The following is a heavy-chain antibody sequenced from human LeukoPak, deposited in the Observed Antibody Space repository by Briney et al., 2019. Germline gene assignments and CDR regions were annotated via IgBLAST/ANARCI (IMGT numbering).Heavy chain of an antibody. Sequence: ASVKVSCKASGYTFTSYDINWVRQAPGQGLEWMGRMNPNSGNTGYAQKFQGRVTMTRNTSISTAYMELSSLRSEDTAVYYCARDLSRRIAVAGTEDYWGQGTLVTVSS. J-gene: IGHJ4*02. CDR3: ARDLSRRIAVAGTEDY. CDR1: GYTFTSYD. CDR2: MNPNSGNT. V-gene: IGHV1-8*01. D-gene: IGHD6-19*01.